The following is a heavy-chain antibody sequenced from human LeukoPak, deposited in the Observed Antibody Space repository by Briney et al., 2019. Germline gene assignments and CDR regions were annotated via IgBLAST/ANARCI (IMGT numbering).Heavy chain of an antibody. Sequence: GSLRLSCAASGFTFSSYDMSWVRQAPGKGLEWVSAISGSGGSTYYADSVKGRFTISRDNSKNTLYLQMNSLRAEDTAVYYCAKDRYSSYYFDYWGQGTLVTVSS. CDR2: ISGSGGST. J-gene: IGHJ4*02. D-gene: IGHD3-9*01. V-gene: IGHV3-23*01. CDR1: GFTFSSYD. CDR3: AKDRYSSYYFDY.